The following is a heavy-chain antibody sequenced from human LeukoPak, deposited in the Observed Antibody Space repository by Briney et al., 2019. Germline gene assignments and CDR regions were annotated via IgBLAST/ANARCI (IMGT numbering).Heavy chain of an antibody. CDR3: ARGEWAWGFYSSSWYGGGFDY. D-gene: IGHD6-13*01. CDR2: IYHSGST. Sequence: PSETLSLTCTVSGYSISSGYYWGWIRQPPGKGLEWIGSIYHSGSTYYNPSLKSRVTISVDTSKNQFSLKLSSVTATDTAVYYCARGEWAWGFYSSSWYGGGFDYWGQGTLVTVSS. CDR1: GYSISSGYY. V-gene: IGHV4-38-2*02. J-gene: IGHJ4*02.